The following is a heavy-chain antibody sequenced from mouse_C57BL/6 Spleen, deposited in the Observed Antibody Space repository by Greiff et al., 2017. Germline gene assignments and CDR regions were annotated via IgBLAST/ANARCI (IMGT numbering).Heavy chain of an antibody. CDR2: IYPGNSDT. Sequence: EVQLQQSGTVLARPGASVKMSCKTSGYTFTSYWMHWVKQRPGQGLEWIGAIYPGNSDTSYNQKFKGKAKLTAVTSASTAYMERSSLTNEDSAVYYCTTLITTVVAFDDWGQGTTLTVSS. J-gene: IGHJ2*01. V-gene: IGHV1-5*01. CDR1: GYTFTSYW. CDR3: TTLITTVVAFDD. D-gene: IGHD1-1*01.